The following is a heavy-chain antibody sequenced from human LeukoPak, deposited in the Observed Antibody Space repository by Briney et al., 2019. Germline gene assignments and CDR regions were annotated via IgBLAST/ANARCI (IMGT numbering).Heavy chain of an antibody. D-gene: IGHD6-19*01. Sequence: GGSLRLSCAASGFTFSSYSMNWVRQAPGKGLEWVSYISSSSSTIYYADSVKGRFIISRDNAKNSLYLQMDSLRAEDTAVYYCARGTQAVAATLDPWGQGTVVTVSS. CDR2: ISSSSSTI. CDR3: ARGTQAVAATLDP. J-gene: IGHJ5*02. V-gene: IGHV3-48*04. CDR1: GFTFSSYS.